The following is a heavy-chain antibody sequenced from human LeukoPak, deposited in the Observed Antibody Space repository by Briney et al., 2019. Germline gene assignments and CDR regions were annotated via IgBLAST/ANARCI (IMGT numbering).Heavy chain of an antibody. CDR1: GFTFSSYG. J-gene: IGHJ4*02. CDR3: AKRKLRIAAAGSDSGAFDY. Sequence: GGSLRLSCAVSGFTFSSYGMQWVRQAPGKGLEWVAIIRYDGSNRYYADSVKGRFTISRDNSKNTLYLQMNSLRAEDTAVYYCAKRKLRIAAAGSDSGAFDYWGQGTLVTVSS. V-gene: IGHV3-30*02. D-gene: IGHD6-13*01. CDR2: IRYDGSNR.